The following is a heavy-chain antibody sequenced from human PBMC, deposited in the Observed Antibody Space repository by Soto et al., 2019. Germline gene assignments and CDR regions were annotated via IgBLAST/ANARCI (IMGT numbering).Heavy chain of an antibody. J-gene: IGHJ6*03. V-gene: IGHV3-7*01. D-gene: IGHD3-10*01. CDR2: IKQDGSEK. CDR1: GFTFSSYW. Sequence: GGSLRLSCAASGFTFSSYWMSWVRQAPGKGLEWVANIKQDGSEKYYVDSVKGRFTISRDNAKNSLYLQMNSLRAEDTAVYYCARDSELLWSGEYYYYMDVWGKGTTVTVSS. CDR3: ARDSELLWSGEYYYYMDV.